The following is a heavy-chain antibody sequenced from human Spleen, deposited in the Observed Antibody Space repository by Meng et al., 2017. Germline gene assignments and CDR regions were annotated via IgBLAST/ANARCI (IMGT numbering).Heavy chain of an antibody. V-gene: IGHV3-21*02. Sequence: EVQLLESGGGLVQPGGSLSLSCAASGFSFSSYSMNWVRQAPGKGLEWVSSISSSSSYIYYADSVKGRFTISRDNAKNSLYLQMNSLRAEDTAVYYCARGSSSWSNSYWGQGTLVTVSS. CDR2: ISSSSSYI. CDR1: GFSFSSYS. D-gene: IGHD6-13*01. J-gene: IGHJ4*02. CDR3: ARGSSSWSNSY.